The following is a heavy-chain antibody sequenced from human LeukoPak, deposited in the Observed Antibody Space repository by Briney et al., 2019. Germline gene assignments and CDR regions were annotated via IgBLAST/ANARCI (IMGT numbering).Heavy chain of an antibody. CDR3: ARGWWGSSWLLDY. V-gene: IGHV3-74*01. CDR2: INSDGSST. Sequence: GGSLRLSCAASGFTFSSYWMHWVRQAPGKGLVWVSHINSDGSSTNYADSVKGRFTISRDNAKNTLYLQMNSLRAEDTAVYYCARGWWGSSWLLDYWGQGTLVTASS. J-gene: IGHJ4*02. D-gene: IGHD6-13*01. CDR1: GFTFSSYW.